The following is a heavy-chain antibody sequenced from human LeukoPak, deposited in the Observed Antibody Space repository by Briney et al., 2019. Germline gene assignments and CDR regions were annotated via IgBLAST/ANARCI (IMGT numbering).Heavy chain of an antibody. V-gene: IGHV3-21*01. CDR1: GFNFSSYI. D-gene: IGHD4-17*01. Sequence: PGGFLRPSCAASGFNFSSYIMNWVRPAPGEGLEWVSSISSSSRYIYYADSVKGRFTISRDNAKNSLYLQMNGMRAEDTAVYSWARTTDGYYYYYYYMDVWGKGTTVTVSS. CDR2: ISSSSRYI. CDR3: ARTTDGYYYYYYYMDV. J-gene: IGHJ6*03.